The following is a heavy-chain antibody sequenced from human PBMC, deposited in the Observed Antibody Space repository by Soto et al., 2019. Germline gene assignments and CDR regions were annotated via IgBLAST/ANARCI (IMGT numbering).Heavy chain of an antibody. Sequence: PGGSLRLSCAASGFTFSSYWMSWVRQAPGKGLEWVANIKQDGSEKYYVDSVKGRFTISRDNAKNSLYLQMNSLRAEDTAVYYCARVSSPRDIVVVVAATLDYFDYWGQGTLVTVSS. CDR1: GFTFSSYW. D-gene: IGHD2-15*01. CDR2: IKQDGSEK. J-gene: IGHJ4*02. CDR3: ARVSSPRDIVVVVAATLDYFDY. V-gene: IGHV3-7*01.